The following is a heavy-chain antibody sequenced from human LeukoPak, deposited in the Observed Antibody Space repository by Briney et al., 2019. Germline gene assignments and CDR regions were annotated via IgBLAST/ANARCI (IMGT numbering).Heavy chain of an antibody. Sequence: SETLSLTCTVSGGSISSYYWSWIGQPPGKGLEWIGYIYYSGSTNYNPSLKSRVTISVDTSKNQFSLKLSSVTAADTAVYYCARDQRRWLQSADAFDIWGQGTMVTVSS. CDR3: ARDQRRWLQSADAFDI. D-gene: IGHD5-24*01. V-gene: IGHV4-59*01. CDR1: GGSISSYY. J-gene: IGHJ3*02. CDR2: IYYSGST.